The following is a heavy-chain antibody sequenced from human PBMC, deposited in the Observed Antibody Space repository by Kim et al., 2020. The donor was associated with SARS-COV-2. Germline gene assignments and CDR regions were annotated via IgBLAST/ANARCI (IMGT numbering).Heavy chain of an antibody. CDR3: AKTGSGYDYSYYYGMDV. V-gene: IGHV3-30*18. D-gene: IGHD5-12*01. Sequence: GGSLRLSCAASGFTFSSYGMHWVRQAPGKGLEWVAVISYDGSNKYYADSVKGRFTISRDNSKNTLYLQMNSLRAEDTAVYYCAKTGSGYDYSYYYGMDVWGQGTTVTVSS. CDR2: ISYDGSNK. CDR1: GFTFSSYG. J-gene: IGHJ6*02.